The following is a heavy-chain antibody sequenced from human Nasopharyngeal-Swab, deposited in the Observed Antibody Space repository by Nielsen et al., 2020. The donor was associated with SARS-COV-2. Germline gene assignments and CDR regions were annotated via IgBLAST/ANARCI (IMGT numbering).Heavy chain of an antibody. CDR3: AHTHRTNPYCYGPNDAFDI. J-gene: IGHJ3*02. Sequence: SGPTLVKPTQTLTLTCTFSGFSLSTSGVGVGWIRQPPGKALEWLALLYWNGDERYSPSLRSRLTITTDTSKSQVVLTMTNMDPVDTATYYCAHTHRTNPYCYGPNDAFDIWGQGTMVTVSS. V-gene: IGHV2-5*01. CDR1: GFSLSTSGVG. CDR2: LYWNGDE. D-gene: IGHD5-18*01.